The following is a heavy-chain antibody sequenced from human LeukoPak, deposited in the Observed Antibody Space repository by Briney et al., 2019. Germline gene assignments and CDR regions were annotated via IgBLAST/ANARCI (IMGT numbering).Heavy chain of an antibody. Sequence: ASVKVSCKASRYSFTSYYMHWVRQAPGQGLEWMGMINPSGGTTSYAQKFQDRVTMTSDTSTRTVYMELSSLRSDDTAVFYCGKDRGYVKEIDYWGQGTLVTVSS. CDR1: RYSFTSYY. CDR3: GKDRGYVKEIDY. D-gene: IGHD6-25*01. J-gene: IGHJ4*02. CDR2: INPSGGTT. V-gene: IGHV1-46*01.